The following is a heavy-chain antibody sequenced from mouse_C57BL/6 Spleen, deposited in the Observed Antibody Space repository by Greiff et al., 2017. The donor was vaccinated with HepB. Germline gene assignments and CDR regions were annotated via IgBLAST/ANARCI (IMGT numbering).Heavy chain of an antibody. CDR1: GYTFTSYW. J-gene: IGHJ4*01. CDR2: IDPNSGGT. D-gene: IGHD2-1*01. V-gene: IGHV1-72*01. CDR3: ARDANYGNRDYAMDY. Sequence: QVQLQQPGAELVKPGASVKLSCKASGYTFTSYWMHWVKQRPGRGLEWIGRIDPNSGGTKYNEKFKSKATLTVDKPSSTAYMQLSSLPSEDSAVYYCARDANYGNRDYAMDYWGQGTSVTVSS.